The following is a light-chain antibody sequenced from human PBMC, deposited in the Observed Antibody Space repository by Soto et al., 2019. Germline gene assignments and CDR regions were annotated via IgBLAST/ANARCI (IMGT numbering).Light chain of an antibody. CDR1: QSVLYSYNNKNY. Sequence: DIVMTQSPDALAVSLGERATINCKFSQSVLYSYNNKNYLAWYQQKPGQPPKLLMYWAYTRESGVPYRSRGSRSGTDFTLTISSLPAEELAFYYCQQYDSTPYTFGPGTKREIK. CDR3: QQYDSTPYT. CDR2: WAY. V-gene: IGKV4-1*01. J-gene: IGKJ2*01.